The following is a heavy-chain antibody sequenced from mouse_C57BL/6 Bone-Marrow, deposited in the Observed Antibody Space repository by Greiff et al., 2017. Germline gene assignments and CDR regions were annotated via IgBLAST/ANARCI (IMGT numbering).Heavy chain of an antibody. CDR2: ISDGGSYT. D-gene: IGHD3-2*02. Sequence: DVKLVESGGGLVKPGGSLKLSCAVSGFTFSSYAMAWFRQTPEKRLEWVATISDGGSYTYHPDNVKGRFTISRDNAKNNQYLQMSHLKSEDTAMYYCARDGRQLRLLFAYWGQGTLVTVSA. CDR3: ARDGRQLRLLFAY. V-gene: IGHV5-4*01. CDR1: GFTFSSYA. J-gene: IGHJ3*01.